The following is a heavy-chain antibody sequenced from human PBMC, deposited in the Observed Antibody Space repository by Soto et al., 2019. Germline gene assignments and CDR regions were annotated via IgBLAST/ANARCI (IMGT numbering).Heavy chain of an antibody. D-gene: IGHD3-9*01. V-gene: IGHV3-33*01. J-gene: IGHJ6*02. CDR2: IWYDGSNK. CDR1: GFTFSSYG. CDR3: ARERPYYASLTGYSQYYYVMDA. Sequence: SLRLSCAASGFTFSSYGVHWVRQAPVKGLERVAVIWYDGSNKYYADSVKGRFTISRDNSKNTLYLQMNSLRAEDTAVYYCARERPYYASLTGYSQYYYVMDAWGQGTTVTVSS.